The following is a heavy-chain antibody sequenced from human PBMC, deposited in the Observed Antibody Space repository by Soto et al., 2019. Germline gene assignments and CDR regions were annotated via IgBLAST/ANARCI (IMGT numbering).Heavy chain of an antibody. CDR3: AKVPNSGSYYTSDY. CDR2: ISGSGGST. V-gene: IGHV3-23*01. J-gene: IGHJ4*02. Sequence: PGGSLRLSCAASGFTFSSYAMSWVRQAPGKGLEWVSAISGSGGSTYYADSVKGRFTISRDNSKNTLYLQMNSLRAEDTAVYYCAKVPNSGSYYTSDYWGQGTLVTVSS. D-gene: IGHD3-10*01. CDR1: GFTFSSYA.